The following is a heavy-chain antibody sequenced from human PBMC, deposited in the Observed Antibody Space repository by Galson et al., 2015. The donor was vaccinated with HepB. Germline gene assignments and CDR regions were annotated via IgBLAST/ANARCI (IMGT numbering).Heavy chain of an antibody. V-gene: IGHV4-34*01. CDR2: INHSGST. CDR1: GGSFSGYY. CDR3: ARRPPRPWILGWFDP. D-gene: IGHD5-18*01. Sequence: ETLSLTCAVYGGSFSGYYWSWIRQPPGKGLEWIGEINHSGSTNYNPSLKSRVTISVDTSKNQFSLKLSSVTAADTAVYYCARRPPRPWILGWFDPWGQGTLVTVSS. J-gene: IGHJ5*02.